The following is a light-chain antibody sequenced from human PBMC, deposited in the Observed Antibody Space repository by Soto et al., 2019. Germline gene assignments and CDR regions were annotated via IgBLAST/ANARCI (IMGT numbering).Light chain of an antibody. Sequence: EIVLTQSPATLSLSPGERATLSCGASQSVSSSYLAWYQQKPGQAPRLLIYDASNRATGIPARFSGSGSGTDFTLTSSSREPEDFAVYYCQQRSNWYQALTFGGGTKGDSK. V-gene: IGKV3D-20*02. CDR3: QQRSNWYQALT. CDR2: DAS. J-gene: IGKJ4*01. CDR1: QSVSSSY.